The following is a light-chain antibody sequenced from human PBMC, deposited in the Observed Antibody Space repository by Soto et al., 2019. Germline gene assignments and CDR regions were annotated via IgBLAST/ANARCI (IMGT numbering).Light chain of an antibody. CDR3: QQYCGSPPLT. CDR2: GAS. J-gene: IGKJ4*01. V-gene: IGKV3-20*01. Sequence: ENVLTQSPGTLSLSPGDRATLSCRASQSLSRTYIAWYQQQPGQAPRLLIYGASHRATGIPDRFSGSGSGTDFTLTISRLEPEDFAVYYCQQYCGSPPLTFGGGTKVEIK. CDR1: QSLSRTY.